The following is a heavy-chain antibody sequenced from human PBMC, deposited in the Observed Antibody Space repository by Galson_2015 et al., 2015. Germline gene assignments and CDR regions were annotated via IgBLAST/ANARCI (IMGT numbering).Heavy chain of an antibody. CDR1: GDSVSSTSAA. Sequence: AISGDSVSSTSAAWSWIRQSPSRGLEWLGRTYYRSKWYNDYAVSVKSRITINPDTSKNQFSLQLNSVTPEDTAVYFCARASVGGTYNYWGQGTLVTVSS. CDR2: TYYRSKWYN. CDR3: ARASVGGTYNY. J-gene: IGHJ4*02. D-gene: IGHD1-1*01. V-gene: IGHV6-1*01.